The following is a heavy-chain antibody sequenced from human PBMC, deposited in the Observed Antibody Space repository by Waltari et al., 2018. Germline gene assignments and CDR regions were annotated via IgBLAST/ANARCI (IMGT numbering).Heavy chain of an antibody. V-gene: IGHV3-23*01. CDR3: ANVLGRIAGGRYYLDY. CDR1: GFTFSSYA. D-gene: IGHD6-6*01. J-gene: IGHJ4*02. Sequence: EVQLLESGGGLVQPGGSLRLSCAASGFTFSSYAMSWVRQAPGKGLEWVSAISGSGGSTYYADSVKGRFTISRDNSKNTLYLQMNSLRAEDTAVYYCANVLGRIAGGRYYLDYWGQGTLVTVSA. CDR2: ISGSGGST.